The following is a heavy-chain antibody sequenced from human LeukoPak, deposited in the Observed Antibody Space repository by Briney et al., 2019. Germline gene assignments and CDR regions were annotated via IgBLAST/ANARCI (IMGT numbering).Heavy chain of an antibody. Sequence: GGSLRLSCAASGFTFSGSAMHWVRQASGKGLEWVGRIRSKADNYATAYAASVKGRFTVSRDDSKNTAYLQMNSLKSEDTAVYYCTRLSCGTSDCYDPWGQGTLVTVSS. V-gene: IGHV3-73*01. CDR3: TRLSCGTSDCYDP. CDR2: IRSKADNYAT. J-gene: IGHJ5*02. D-gene: IGHD2-21*01. CDR1: GFTFSGSA.